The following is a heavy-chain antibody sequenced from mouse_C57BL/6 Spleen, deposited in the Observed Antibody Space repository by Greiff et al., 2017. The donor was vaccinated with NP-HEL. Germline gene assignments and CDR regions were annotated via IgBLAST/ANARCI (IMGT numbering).Heavy chain of an antibody. CDR3: VRHGDYQYYFDY. J-gene: IGHJ2*01. V-gene: IGHV10-1*01. Sequence: EVKLVESGGGLVQPKGSLKLSCAASGFSFNTYAMNWVRQAPGKGLEWVARIRSKSNNYATYYADSVKDRFTISRDDSESMLYLQMNNLKTEDTAMYYCVRHGDYQYYFDYWGQGTTLTVSS. D-gene: IGHD2-4*01. CDR1: GFSFNTYA. CDR2: IRSKSNNYAT.